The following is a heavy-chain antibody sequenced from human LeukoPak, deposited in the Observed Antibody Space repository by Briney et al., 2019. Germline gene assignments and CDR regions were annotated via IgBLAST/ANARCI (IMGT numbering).Heavy chain of an antibody. D-gene: IGHD3-3*01. Sequence: PSETLSLTCTVSGGSINSSSYYWGWVRQPPGKGLEWIGSMYYRGSTYYNPSLKSRVTISVDTSKNQFSLKLSSVTAADTAVYYCARHGTIFGVVITSPYYYMDVWGKGTTVTVSS. CDR2: MYYRGST. V-gene: IGHV4-39*01. J-gene: IGHJ6*03. CDR3: ARHGTIFGVVITSPYYYMDV. CDR1: GGSINSSSYY.